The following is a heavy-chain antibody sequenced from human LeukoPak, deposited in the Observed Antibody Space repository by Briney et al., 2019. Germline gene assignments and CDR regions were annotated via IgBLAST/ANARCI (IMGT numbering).Heavy chain of an antibody. CDR3: ARDRSSGWVVFDY. D-gene: IGHD6-19*01. V-gene: IGHV4-61*02. CDR2: IYTSGST. J-gene: IGHJ4*02. CDR1: GGSISSGSYY. Sequence: SETLSLTCTVSGGSISSGSYYWSWIRQPAGKGLEWIGRIYTSGSTNYNPSLKSRVTISVDTSKNQFSLKLSTVTAADTAVYYCARDRSSGWVVFDYWGQGTLVTVSS.